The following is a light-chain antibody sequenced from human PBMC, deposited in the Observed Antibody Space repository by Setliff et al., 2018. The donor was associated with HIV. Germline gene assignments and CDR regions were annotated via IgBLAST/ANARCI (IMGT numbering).Light chain of an antibody. J-gene: IGLJ1*01. V-gene: IGLV2-8*01. CDR2: AVN. CDR3: SSYAGSNKGV. Sequence: QSALTQPPSASGSPGQSVTISCTGTSSDVGSYNYVSWYQQPPGKAPKLMIYAVNKRPSGVPDRFSGSKSGNTASLTVSGLQAEDEADYYCSSYAGSNKGVVGTGTKVTVL. CDR1: SSDVGSYNY.